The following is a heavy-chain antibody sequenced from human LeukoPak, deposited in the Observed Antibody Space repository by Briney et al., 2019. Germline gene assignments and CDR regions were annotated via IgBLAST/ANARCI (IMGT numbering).Heavy chain of an antibody. CDR2: INHSGST. CDR3: AKDLIARSITMIVVVSPFDY. V-gene: IGHV4-34*01. J-gene: IGHJ4*02. D-gene: IGHD3-22*01. Sequence: SETLSLTCAVYGGSFSGYYWSWIRQPPGKGLEWIGEINHSGSTNYNPSLKSRVTISVDTSKNQFSLKLSSVTAADTAVYYCAKDLIARSITMIVVVSPFDYWGQGTLVTVSS. CDR1: GGSFSGYY.